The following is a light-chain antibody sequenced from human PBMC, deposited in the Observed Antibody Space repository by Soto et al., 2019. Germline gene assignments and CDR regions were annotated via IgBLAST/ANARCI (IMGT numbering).Light chain of an antibody. J-gene: IGLJ2*01. CDR1: SSNIGSNY. CDR2: DNN. V-gene: IGLV1-51*01. CDR3: GTWDSSLSAGV. Sequence: QSVLTHPPSVSAAPGQKVTISCSGSSSNIGSNYVSWYQQLPGTAPKLLIDDNNKRPAVMPDRFSGSKSGTSATLGITGLPTGDYADYYCGTWDSSLSAGVFGGGTKLTVL.